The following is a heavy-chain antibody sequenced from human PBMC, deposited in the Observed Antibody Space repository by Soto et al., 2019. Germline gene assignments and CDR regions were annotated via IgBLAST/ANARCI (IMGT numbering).Heavy chain of an antibody. CDR1: GGTFSSYA. J-gene: IGHJ6*03. CDR3: ARDQRGIFGVVAPYYYYYMDV. CDR2: IIPIFGTA. V-gene: IGHV1-69*06. Sequence: SVKVSCKASGGTFSSYAISWVRQAPGQGLEWMGGIIPIFGTANYAQKFQGRVTITADTSASTAYMELSSLRSEDTAVYYCARDQRGIFGVVAPYYYYYMDVWGKGTTVTVSS. D-gene: IGHD3-3*01.